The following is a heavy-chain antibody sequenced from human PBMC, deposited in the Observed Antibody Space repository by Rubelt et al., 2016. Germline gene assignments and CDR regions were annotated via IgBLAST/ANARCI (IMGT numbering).Heavy chain of an antibody. CDR3: ARAREVPL. D-gene: IGHD1-26*01. CDR2: INGYSGNA. CDR1: GYTFTMYG. J-gene: IGHJ3*01. Sequence: QVQLVQSGGEVKKPGASVKFSCKSSGYTFTMYGISWVRQAPGQVLEWMGWINGYSGNAYYAQKLQGRVTMTTDTSTSTAYMELRSLGSDDTAVYYCARAREVPLWGQGTMVTVSS. V-gene: IGHV1-18*01.